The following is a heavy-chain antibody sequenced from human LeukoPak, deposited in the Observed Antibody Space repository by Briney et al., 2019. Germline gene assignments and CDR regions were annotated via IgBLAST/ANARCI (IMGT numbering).Heavy chain of an antibody. CDR2: IYYSGST. CDR3: ARTITTYYYYYYMDV. J-gene: IGHJ6*03. D-gene: IGHD1-14*01. CDR1: GYSISSGYY. V-gene: IGHV4-38-2*01. Sequence: PSETLSRTCAVSGYSISSGYYWGWIRQPPGKGLEWIGSIYYSGSTYYNPSLKSRVTISVDTSKNQFSLKLSSVTAADTAVYYCARTITTYYYYYYMDVWGKGTTVTVSS.